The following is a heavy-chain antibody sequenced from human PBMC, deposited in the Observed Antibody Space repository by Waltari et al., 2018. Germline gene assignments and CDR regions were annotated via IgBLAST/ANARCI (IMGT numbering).Heavy chain of an antibody. V-gene: IGHV4-4*07. D-gene: IGHD3-3*01. CDR3: ARVFWTSASSGVSFLDP. Sequence: QVQLQESGPGLVKPSETLSLTCTVSGGSISSYYWRWIRQPAGKGLEWIGRIYISGGTNYNPSLKSRVTMSLDTSKNHFSLTLSSVTAADTAVYYCARVFWTSASSGVSFLDPWGQGTLVTVSS. CDR1: GGSISSYY. CDR2: IYISGGT. J-gene: IGHJ5*02.